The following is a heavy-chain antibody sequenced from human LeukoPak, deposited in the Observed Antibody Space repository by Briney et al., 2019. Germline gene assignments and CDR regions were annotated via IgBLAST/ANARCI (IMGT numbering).Heavy chain of an antibody. CDR3: ARESWATDY. CDR2: ISSSGSTI. V-gene: IGHV3-48*03. CDR1: GFTFSSYE. D-gene: IGHD3-10*01. Sequence: GGSLRLSCAASGFTFSSYEMNWVRQAPGRGLEWVSYISSSGSTIYYADSVKGRFTISRDNAENSLYLQMSSLKAEDTAVYYCARESWATDYWGQGTLVTVSS. J-gene: IGHJ4*02.